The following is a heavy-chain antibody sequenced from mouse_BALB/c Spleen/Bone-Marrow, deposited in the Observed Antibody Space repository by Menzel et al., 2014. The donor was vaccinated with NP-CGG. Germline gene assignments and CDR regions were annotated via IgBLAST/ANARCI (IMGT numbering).Heavy chain of an antibody. V-gene: IGHV4-1*02. D-gene: IGHD1-1*01. J-gene: IGHJ1*01. CDR3: AGLNYYGNLFV. CDR1: GFDFSSYW. Sequence: EVKLVESGGGLVHPGGSLKLSCAASGFDFSSYWMSWVRRAPGKGLEWIGEINPDSSTINYTPSLKDKFIISRDNAKNALCLQMSKVRSEDTALYYCAGLNYYGNLFVWGAGTTVTVSS. CDR2: INPDSSTI.